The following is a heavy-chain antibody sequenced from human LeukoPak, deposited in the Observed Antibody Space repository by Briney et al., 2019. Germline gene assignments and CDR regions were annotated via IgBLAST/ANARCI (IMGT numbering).Heavy chain of an antibody. V-gene: IGHV3-30*18. CDR1: GFTFSIFG. CDR2: ISHDGSIK. D-gene: IGHD3-10*01. J-gene: IGHJ4*02. Sequence: GRSLRLSCAASGFTFSIFGLHWVRQAPGKGLEWVAFISHDGSIKYYADSVKGRLAISRDTSKNTLYLQMNSLRAEDTAVYYCAKDRWESSGSGSSLDYWGQGTLVTVSS. CDR3: AKDRWESSGSGSSLDY.